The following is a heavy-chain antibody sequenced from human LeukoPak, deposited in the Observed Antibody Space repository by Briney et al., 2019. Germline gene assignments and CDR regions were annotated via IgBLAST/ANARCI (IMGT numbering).Heavy chain of an antibody. CDR2: TYYRSKWYS. D-gene: IGHD1-1*01. Sequence: SQTLSLTCAISGDSVSSNSAAWNWLRQSPSRGLEWLGRTYYRSKWYSDYAVSVKSRITINSDTSKNQFSLQLNSVTPEDTAIYYCARDHNSLFHHWGQGTLVTVSS. CDR3: ARDHNSLFHH. V-gene: IGHV6-1*01. J-gene: IGHJ4*02. CDR1: GDSVSSNSAA.